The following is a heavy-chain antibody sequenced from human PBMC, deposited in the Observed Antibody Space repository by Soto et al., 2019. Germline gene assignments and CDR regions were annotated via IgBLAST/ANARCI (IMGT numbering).Heavy chain of an antibody. D-gene: IGHD3-3*01. CDR2: IGAYNGNT. V-gene: IGHV1-18*01. J-gene: IGHJ6*02. CDR3: ARKQSPYDFWSGYYSTWAYYYGMDV. CDR1: GYTFTSYG. Sequence: GASVKVSCKASGYTFTSYGISWVRQAPGQGLEWMGWIGAYNGNTNYAQKLQGRVTMTTDTSTSTAYMELRSLRSDDTAVYYCARKQSPYDFWSGYYSTWAYYYGMDVWRQGTTVTVSS.